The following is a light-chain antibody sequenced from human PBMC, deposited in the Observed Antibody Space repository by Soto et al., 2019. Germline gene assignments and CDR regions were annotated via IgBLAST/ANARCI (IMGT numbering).Light chain of an antibody. CDR1: QGIRIA. J-gene: IGKJ4*01. Sequence: AIQLTQSPSSLSASVGDKETITCRASQGIRIALVWYQQKLGKVPKLLIFDVSSLESGVPSRFSGIGSGTDFTLTFSSLQPEDFATYYCQQFNSYPLTFGGGTKVDIK. CDR3: QQFNSYPLT. CDR2: DVS. V-gene: IGKV1-13*02.